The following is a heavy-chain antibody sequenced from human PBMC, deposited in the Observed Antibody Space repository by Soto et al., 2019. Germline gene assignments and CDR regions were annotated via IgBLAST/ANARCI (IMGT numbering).Heavy chain of an antibody. CDR1: GFTFSSYA. V-gene: IGHV3-23*01. CDR2: ISGSGGST. Sequence: GESLKISCAASGFTFSSYAMSWVRQAPGKGLEWVAAISGSGGSTYYADSVKGRFTISRDNSKNTLYPQMNSLRAEDTAVYYCAKGTVVPAAIPYDYYGMDVWGQGTTVTVSS. D-gene: IGHD2-2*01. J-gene: IGHJ6*02. CDR3: AKGTVVPAAIPYDYYGMDV.